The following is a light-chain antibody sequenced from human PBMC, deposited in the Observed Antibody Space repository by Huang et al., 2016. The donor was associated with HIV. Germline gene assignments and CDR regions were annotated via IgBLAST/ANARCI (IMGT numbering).Light chain of an antibody. CDR3: QQTYSTPKP. J-gene: IGKJ2*01. CDR1: QRISSY. V-gene: IGKV1-39*01. Sequence: DIQMTQSPSSLSASVGDRVTITCRTSQRISSYLHWFQQKPGKAPKLLIHSTSSLQGGVSSRFSGSGSGTHFTLTINSLQPEDSATYYCQQTYSTPKPFGQGTKLEIK. CDR2: STS.